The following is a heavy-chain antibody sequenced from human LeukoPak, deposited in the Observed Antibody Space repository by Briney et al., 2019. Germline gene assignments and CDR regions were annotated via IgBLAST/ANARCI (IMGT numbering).Heavy chain of an antibody. CDR1: AFTFSSSA. Sequence: PGRSLRLSCTGSAFTFSSSAFHWVRQAPGKGLEWLSVISFDGNNIHYADSVKGRFTVFRDNSRHTLYLQMNSLGPEDTAVYYCATLYDSAGYYRTPNDSWGQGTLVTASS. CDR2: ISFDGNNI. J-gene: IGHJ4*02. D-gene: IGHD3-22*01. CDR3: ATLYDSAGYYRTPNDS. V-gene: IGHV3-30-3*01.